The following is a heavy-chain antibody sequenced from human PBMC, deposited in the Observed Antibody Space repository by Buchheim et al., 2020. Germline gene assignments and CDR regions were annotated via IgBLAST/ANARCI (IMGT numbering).Heavy chain of an antibody. Sequence: QVQLQESGPGLVKPSETLSLTCTVFGGSITSYYWSWIRQPPGKGLEWIGYIYDSGSTDYNPSFKSRVTISRDTSKNQFSLRLNSVTATDTAVYYCAREEGSNWFFDYWGQGTL. CDR1: GGSITSYY. CDR2: IYDSGST. CDR3: AREEGSNWFFDY. J-gene: IGHJ4*02. D-gene: IGHD6-13*01. V-gene: IGHV4-59*01.